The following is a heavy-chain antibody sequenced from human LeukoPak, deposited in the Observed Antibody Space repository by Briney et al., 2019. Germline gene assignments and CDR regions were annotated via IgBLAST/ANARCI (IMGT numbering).Heavy chain of an antibody. D-gene: IGHD6-13*01. CDR3: ARGIAAAGPCDY. CDR2: INLSGST. CDR1: GGSFSGYY. V-gene: IGHV4-34*01. Sequence: SETLSLTCAVYGGSFSGYYWSWIRQPPGKGLEWIGEINLSGSTNYNPSLKSRVTISVDTSKNQFSLKLSSVTAADTAVYYCARGIAAAGPCDYWGQGTLVTVSS. J-gene: IGHJ4*02.